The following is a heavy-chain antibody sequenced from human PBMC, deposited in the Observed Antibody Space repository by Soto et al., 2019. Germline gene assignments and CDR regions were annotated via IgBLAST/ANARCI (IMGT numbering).Heavy chain of an antibody. CDR3: GKEGRGYYYYFDY. Sequence: XGSLRLSCSAAGFTFSSYGMHWVRQAPGKGLEWVAVISYDGSNKYYADSVKGRFTISRDNSKNTLYLQMNSLRAEDTAVYYCGKEGRGYYYYFDYWGQGTLVTVSS. J-gene: IGHJ4*02. CDR2: ISYDGSNK. V-gene: IGHV3-30*18. D-gene: IGHD3-22*01. CDR1: GFTFSSYG.